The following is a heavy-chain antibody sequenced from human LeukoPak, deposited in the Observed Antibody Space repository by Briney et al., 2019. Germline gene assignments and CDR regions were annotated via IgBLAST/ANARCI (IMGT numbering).Heavy chain of an antibody. CDR1: GFTFNNYA. Sequence: GGSLRLSCAASGFTFNNYAMDWVRQAPGKGLEWGACIRYDGSNKYYAYSVKGPFTISRDNSKNTLYLQMNSLRAEDTAVYYCAAFDYWGQGTLVTVSS. J-gene: IGHJ4*02. V-gene: IGHV3-30*02. CDR3: AAFDY. CDR2: IRYDGSNK.